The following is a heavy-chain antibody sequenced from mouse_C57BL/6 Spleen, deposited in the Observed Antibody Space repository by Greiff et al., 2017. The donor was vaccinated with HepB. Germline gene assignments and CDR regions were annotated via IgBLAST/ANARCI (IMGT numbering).Heavy chain of an antibody. CDR1: GYAFSSSW. CDR3: PFLVAWYFDV. J-gene: IGHJ1*03. CDR2: IYPGDGDT. Sequence: VQLQQSGPELVKPGASVKISCKASGYAFSSSWMNWVKQRPGKGLEWIGRIYPGDGDTNYNGKFKGKATLTADKSSSTAYMQLSSLTSEDSAVYFCPFLVAWYFDVWGTQTTVTISS. V-gene: IGHV1-82*01. D-gene: IGHD1-1*01.